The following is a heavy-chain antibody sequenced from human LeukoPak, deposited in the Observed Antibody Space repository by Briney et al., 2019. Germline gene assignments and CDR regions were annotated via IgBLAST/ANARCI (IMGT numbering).Heavy chain of an antibody. Sequence: PGGSLRLSCAASGSTFSSYGMHWVRQAPGKGVEWVAVIWYDGSNKYYADSVKGRFTISRDNSKNTLYLQMNSLRAEDTAVYCCARGVVVTAHYFDYWGQGTLVTVSS. J-gene: IGHJ4*02. CDR1: GSTFSSYG. CDR3: ARGVVVTAHYFDY. CDR2: IWYDGSNK. V-gene: IGHV3-33*01. D-gene: IGHD2-21*02.